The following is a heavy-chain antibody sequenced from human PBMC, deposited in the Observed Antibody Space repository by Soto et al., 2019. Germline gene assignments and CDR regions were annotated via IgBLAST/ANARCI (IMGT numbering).Heavy chain of an antibody. V-gene: IGHV3-74*01. D-gene: IGHD3-22*01. Sequence: SLRLSCAASGFTFSSYWMHWVRQVPGKGLVWVSRISTDGSSTSYADSVTGRFTISRDNAKNTLYLQMNSLRAEDTAVYFCARDQLYYNDFSGRPLNAFAVWGQGTLVTVSS. CDR1: GFTFSSYW. CDR2: ISTDGSST. J-gene: IGHJ3*01. CDR3: ARDQLYYNDFSGRPLNAFAV.